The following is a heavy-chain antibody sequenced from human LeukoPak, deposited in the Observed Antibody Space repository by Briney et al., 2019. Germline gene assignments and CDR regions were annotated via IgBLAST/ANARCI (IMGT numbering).Heavy chain of an antibody. CDR3: ARVQTVAYYYYGMDV. Sequence: SETLSLTCTVSGGSISSYYWSWIRQPPGKGLEWIGYIYYSGSTNYNPSLKSRVTISVDTSKNQFSLKLSSVTAADTAVYYCARVQTVAYYYYGMDVWGQGTTVTVSS. CDR2: IYYSGST. CDR1: GGSISSYY. D-gene: IGHD4-23*01. J-gene: IGHJ6*02. V-gene: IGHV4-59*12.